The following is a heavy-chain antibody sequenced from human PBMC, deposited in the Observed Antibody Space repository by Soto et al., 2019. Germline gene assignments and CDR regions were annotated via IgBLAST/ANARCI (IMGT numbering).Heavy chain of an antibody. Sequence: EVLLLESGGGLVQPGGSLRLSCEASGFSFSSFAMNWVRQAPGKGLEWVSAIGDSGASTYYADSVKGRFTISRDNSRNTLCLQLNSLSADDTAVYYCAKGVELDVWGNGTTVTVSS. J-gene: IGHJ6*04. V-gene: IGHV3-23*01. CDR2: IGDSGAST. D-gene: IGHD1-26*01. CDR1: GFSFSSFA. CDR3: AKGVELDV.